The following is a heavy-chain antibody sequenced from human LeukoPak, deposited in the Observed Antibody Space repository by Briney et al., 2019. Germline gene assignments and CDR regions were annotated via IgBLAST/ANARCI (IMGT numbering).Heavy chain of an antibody. CDR2: ISGSGGST. CDR3: AKGDIVVVPAAITYYYYMDV. V-gene: IGHV3-23*01. CDR1: GFTFSSYA. D-gene: IGHD2-2*01. J-gene: IGHJ6*03. Sequence: PGGSLRLSCAASGFTFSSYAMSWVRQAPGKGLEWVSAISGSGGSTYYADSVKGRFTISRDNSKNTLYLQMNSLRAEDTAVYYCAKGDIVVVPAAITYYYYMDVWGKGTTVTVSS.